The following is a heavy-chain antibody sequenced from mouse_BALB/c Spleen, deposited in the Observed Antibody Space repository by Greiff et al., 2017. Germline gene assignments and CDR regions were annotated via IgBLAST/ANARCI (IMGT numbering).Heavy chain of an antibody. CDR3: ARGESIGYAMDY. J-gene: IGHJ4*01. V-gene: IGHV1-69*02. CDR1: GYTFTSYW. Sequence: QVQLKQPGAELVKPGASVKLSCTASGYTFTSYWMHWVKQRPGQGLEWIGEIVPSDSYTNYNQKFKGKATLTVDKSSSTAYMQLSSLTSEDSAVYYCARGESIGYAMDYWGQGTSVTVSS. CDR2: IVPSDSYT.